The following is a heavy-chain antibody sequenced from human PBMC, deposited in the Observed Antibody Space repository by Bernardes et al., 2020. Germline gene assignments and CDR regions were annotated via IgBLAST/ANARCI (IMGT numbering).Heavy chain of an antibody. V-gene: IGHV1-46*01. D-gene: IGHD3-3*01. CDR2: INPSGGST. J-gene: IGHJ3*02. CDR1: GYTFTSYY. CDR3: AHEGLRNAFDI. Sequence: ASVKVSCKASGYTFTSYYMHWVRQAPGQGLEWMGIINPSGGSTSYAQKFQGRVTMTRDTSTSTVYMELSSLRSEDTAVYYCAHEGLRNAFDIWGQGTMVTVSS.